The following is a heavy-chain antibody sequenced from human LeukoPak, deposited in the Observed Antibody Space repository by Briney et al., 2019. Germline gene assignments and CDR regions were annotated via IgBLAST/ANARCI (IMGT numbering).Heavy chain of an antibody. CDR2: INPNSGGT. D-gene: IGHD3-3*01. CDR3: AVPQEGIFGNWFDP. Sequence: GASVKVSCKASGYTLTAYYMHWVRQAPGQGLEWMGWINPNSGGTNYAQKFQGRVTMTRDTSISTAYMELSRLRSDDTAVYYCAVPQEGIFGNWFDPWGQGTLVTVSS. J-gene: IGHJ5*02. V-gene: IGHV1-2*02. CDR1: GYTLTAYY.